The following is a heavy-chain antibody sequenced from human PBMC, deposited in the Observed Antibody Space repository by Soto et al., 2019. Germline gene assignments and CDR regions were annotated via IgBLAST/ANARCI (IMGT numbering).Heavy chain of an antibody. Sequence: QVQLVQSGAEVKKPGSSVKVSCKASGGTFSSYAISWVRQAPGQGLEWMGGIIPIFGTANYAQKFQGRVTITADESTSTAYMELSSLRSEDTAVYYCARPGRVPAAVSYYYYGMDVWGQGTTVTVSS. CDR3: ARPGRVPAAVSYYYYGMDV. CDR1: GGTFSSYA. D-gene: IGHD2-2*01. CDR2: IIPIFGTA. J-gene: IGHJ6*02. V-gene: IGHV1-69*12.